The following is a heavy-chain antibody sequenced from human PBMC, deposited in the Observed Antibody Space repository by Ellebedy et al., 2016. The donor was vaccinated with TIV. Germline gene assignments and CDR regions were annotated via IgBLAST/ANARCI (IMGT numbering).Heavy chain of an antibody. CDR1: GFTFSNAW. D-gene: IGHD3-16*02. Sequence: GESLKISXAASGFTFSNAWMNWVRQAPGKGLEWVGHIKNKTDGGTTDYAAPVKGRVTISRDDSKNTLHLQMNSLKTEDTAIYYCTTDVIVSWGQGTLVTVSS. V-gene: IGHV3-15*05. CDR3: TTDVIVS. J-gene: IGHJ5*01. CDR2: IKNKTDGGTT.